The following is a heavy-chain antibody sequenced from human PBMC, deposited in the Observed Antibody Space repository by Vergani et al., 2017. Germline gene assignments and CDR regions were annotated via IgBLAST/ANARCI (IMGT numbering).Heavy chain of an antibody. CDR2: FYSSGSY. V-gene: IGHV4-61*02. CDR3: ASDRMFRGSYFHLGL. D-gene: IGHD1-26*01. J-gene: IGHJ4*02. Sequence: QVQLQESGPGLLKPSQTLSLTCTVSGDSISSDNLYWHWLRQPAGKGLEWIGRFYSSGSYNYNPSLKSRVSMSLDTSKNQFSLHLPSVTAADSATYYCASDRMFRGSYFHLGLWGQGTLVTVSS. CDR1: GDSISSDNLY.